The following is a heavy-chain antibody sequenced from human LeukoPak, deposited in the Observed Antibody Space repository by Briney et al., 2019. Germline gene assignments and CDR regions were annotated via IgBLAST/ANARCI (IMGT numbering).Heavy chain of an antibody. J-gene: IGHJ4*02. Sequence: PSETLSLTCTVSGGSISSYYWSWIRQPPGKGLEWIGYIYYSGSTNYNPSLKSRVTISVDTSKNQFSLKLSSVTAADTAVYYCARLRLGELSFYWGQGTLVTVSS. CDR1: GGSISSYY. CDR2: IYYSGST. D-gene: IGHD3-16*02. CDR3: ARLRLGELSFY. V-gene: IGHV4-59*08.